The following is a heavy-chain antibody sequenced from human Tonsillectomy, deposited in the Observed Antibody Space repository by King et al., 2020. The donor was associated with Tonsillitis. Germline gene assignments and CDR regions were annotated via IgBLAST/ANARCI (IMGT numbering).Heavy chain of an antibody. Sequence: ITLKESGPTLIKPTQTLTLTCTFSGFSLSASGVSVGWIRQPPGKALEWLALIYWDADMRYSPSLKSRLTVPSATSKNQVVLTMTNMYPVDTGTYYYAYSKHDPYCGGDCYPVDAYAIWGQGTTVTVSS. CDR3: AYSKHDPYCGGDCYPVDAYAI. J-gene: IGHJ3*02. CDR2: IYWDADM. CDR1: GFSLSASGVS. V-gene: IGHV2-5*02. D-gene: IGHD2-21*02.